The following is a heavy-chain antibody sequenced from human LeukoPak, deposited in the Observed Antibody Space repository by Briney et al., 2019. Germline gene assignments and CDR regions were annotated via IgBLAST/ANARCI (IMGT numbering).Heavy chain of an antibody. CDR3: AKRGVVIRVILVGFHKEAYYFDS. J-gene: IGHJ4*02. CDR1: GFTVSSNYG. Sequence: PGGSLRLSCAVSGFTVSSNYGMSWVRQAPGKGLEWVAGISGSGGGTNYADSVKGRFTISRDNPKNTLFLQMNNLRAEDTAVYFCAKRGVVIRVILVGFHKEAYYFDSWGQGALVTVSS. D-gene: IGHD3-22*01. CDR2: ISGSGGGT. V-gene: IGHV3-23*01.